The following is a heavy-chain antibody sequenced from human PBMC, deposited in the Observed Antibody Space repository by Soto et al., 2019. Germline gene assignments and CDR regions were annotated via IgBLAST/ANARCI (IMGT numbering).Heavy chain of an antibody. CDR2: IYYSGST. CDR3: ARGEGGKRAVFDI. J-gene: IGHJ3*02. Sequence: SETLSLTCTVSGGSISSGGYYWSWIRQHPGKGLEWIGYIYYSGSTYYNPSLKSRVTISVDTSKNQFSLKLSSVTAADTAVYYCARGEGGKRAVFDIWGQGPMVTVSS. D-gene: IGHD3-16*01. CDR1: GGSISSGGYY. V-gene: IGHV4-31*03.